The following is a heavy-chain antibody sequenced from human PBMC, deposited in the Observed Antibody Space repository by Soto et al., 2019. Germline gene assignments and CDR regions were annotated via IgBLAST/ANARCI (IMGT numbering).Heavy chain of an antibody. V-gene: IGHV1-46*01. CDR1: GYTFTSYY. J-gene: IGHJ6*02. Sequence: GASVKVSCKASGYTFTSYYMHWVRQAPGQGLEWMGIINPSGGSTSYAQKFQGRVTMTRDTSTSTVYMELSSLRSEDTAVYYCARTLRDGYKGPADYYGMDVWGQGTTVTVS. CDR3: ARTLRDGYKGPADYYGMDV. CDR2: INPSGGST. D-gene: IGHD5-12*01.